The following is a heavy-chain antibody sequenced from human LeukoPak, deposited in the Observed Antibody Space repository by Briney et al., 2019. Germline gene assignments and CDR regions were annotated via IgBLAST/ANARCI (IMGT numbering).Heavy chain of an antibody. D-gene: IGHD3-10*01. CDR3: AKDRSRRGESWFDP. CDR1: GFTFSSYA. Sequence: GGSLRLSCAASGFTFSSYAMHWVRQAPGKGLEWVAFIRYDGSNKYYADSVKGRFTISRDNSKNTLYLQMNSLRAEDTAVYYCAKDRSRRGESWFDPWGQGTLVTVSS. V-gene: IGHV3-30*02. CDR2: IRYDGSNK. J-gene: IGHJ5*02.